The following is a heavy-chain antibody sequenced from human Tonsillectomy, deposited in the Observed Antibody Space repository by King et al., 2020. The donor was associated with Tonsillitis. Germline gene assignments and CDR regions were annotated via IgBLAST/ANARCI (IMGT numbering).Heavy chain of an antibody. Sequence: TLKESGPTLVKPTQTLTLTCTFSGFSLSTGGIGVGWIRQPPGKALEWLALIYWDDEKHYSPSLESRLTLTKDTSENHVVLTLTNMDPVDTATYYCARILRRKSGVYGPGDAFDIWGQGTLVTVSS. CDR3: ARILRRKSGVYGPGDAFDI. V-gene: IGHV2-5*02. J-gene: IGHJ3*02. D-gene: IGHD5/OR15-5a*01. CDR2: IYWDDEK. CDR1: GFSLSTGGIG.